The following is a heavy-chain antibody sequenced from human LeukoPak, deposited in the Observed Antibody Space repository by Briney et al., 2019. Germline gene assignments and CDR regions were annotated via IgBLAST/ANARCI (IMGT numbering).Heavy chain of an antibody. D-gene: IGHD3-22*01. CDR2: ISYDGSNK. J-gene: IGHJ6*02. CDR3: AKDREIVVDRTHPRFAMHV. V-gene: IGHV3-30*07. Sequence: GGSLRLSCAASGFTFSSYAMHWVRQAPGKGLEWVAVISYDGSNKYYADSVKGRFTISRDDPGNTLFLRMSSVRAADAAVYFCAKDREIVVDRTHPRFAMHVWGQGTTVTVSS. CDR1: GFTFSSYA.